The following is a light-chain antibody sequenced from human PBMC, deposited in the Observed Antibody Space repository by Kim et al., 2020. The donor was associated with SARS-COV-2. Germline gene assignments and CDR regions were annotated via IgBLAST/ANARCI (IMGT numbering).Light chain of an antibody. CDR3: AAWDDSLSGWV. CDR1: SSDIGSNY. CDR2: RNN. V-gene: IGLV1-47*01. Sequence: GQRVTISCSGSSSDIGSNYVYWYQQLPGTAPKLLIYRNNQRPSGVPDRFSGSKSGTSASLAISGLRSEDEADYYCAAWDDSLSGWVFGGGTKLTVL. J-gene: IGLJ3*02.